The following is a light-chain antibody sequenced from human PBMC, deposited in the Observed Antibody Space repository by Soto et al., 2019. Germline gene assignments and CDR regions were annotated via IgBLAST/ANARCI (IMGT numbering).Light chain of an antibody. CDR3: QQSYSTPEVT. CDR1: QSVSIH. CDR2: DTS. J-gene: IGKJ3*01. V-gene: IGKV3-15*01. Sequence: ETVMTQSPGTLSVSLGERATLSCRASQSVSIHLAWYQQKPGQAPRLLIYDTSTRATGIPARFSGSGSGTEFTLTISSLQPEDFATYYCQQSYSTPEVTFGPGTKVDIK.